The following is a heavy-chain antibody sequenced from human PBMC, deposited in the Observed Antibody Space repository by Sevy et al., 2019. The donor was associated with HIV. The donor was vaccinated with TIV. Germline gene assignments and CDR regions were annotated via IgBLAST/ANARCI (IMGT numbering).Heavy chain of an antibody. D-gene: IGHD3-16*01. CDR1: GFILSNYA. V-gene: IGHV3-33*01. Sequence: GGSLRLSCVTSGFILSNYAMHWIRQAPGKGLEWVAVIWYDGTDKYYADSVQGRFTISRDNSKNTLYVQMNSLRVEDTAVYYCARYWGRDGHSIDYWGQGALVTVSS. CDR2: IWYDGTDK. J-gene: IGHJ4*02. CDR3: ARYWGRDGHSIDY.